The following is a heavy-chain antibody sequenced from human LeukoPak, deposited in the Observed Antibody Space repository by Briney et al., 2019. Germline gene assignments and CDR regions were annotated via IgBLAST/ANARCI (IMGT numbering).Heavy chain of an antibody. J-gene: IGHJ4*02. V-gene: IGHV7-4-1*02. CDR2: INTNTGNP. CDR1: GYTFTSYY. D-gene: IGHD3-22*01. Sequence: ASVKVSCKASGYTFTSYYMHWVRQAPGQGLEWMGWINTNTGNPTYAQGFTGRFVFSLDTSVSTAYLQISSLKAEDTAVYYCARDATPTYYYDSSGYCPDYWGQGTLVTVSS. CDR3: ARDATPTYYYDSSGYCPDY.